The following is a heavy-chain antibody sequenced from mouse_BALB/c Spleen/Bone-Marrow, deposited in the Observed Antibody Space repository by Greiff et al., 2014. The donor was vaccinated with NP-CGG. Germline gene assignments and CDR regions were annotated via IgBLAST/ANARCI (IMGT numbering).Heavy chain of an antibody. CDR3: ATTDSSGVFAY. V-gene: IGHV14-3*02. CDR2: IDPANGNT. J-gene: IGHJ3*01. D-gene: IGHD3-2*01. CDR1: GFNIKDTY. Sequence: VHVKQSGAELVKPGASVKLCCTASGFNIKDTYMHWVKQRPEQGLEWIGRIDPANGNTKYDPKFQGKATITAVTSSNTAYLQLSSLTSEDTAVYYCATTDSSGVFAYWGQGTLVTVSA.